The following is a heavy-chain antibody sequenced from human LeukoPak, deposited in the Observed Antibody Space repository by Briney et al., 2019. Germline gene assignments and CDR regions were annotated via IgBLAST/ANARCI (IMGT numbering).Heavy chain of an antibody. CDR3: ARSRYYFDS. V-gene: IGHV3-7*01. CDR1: GFTFSDYW. J-gene: IGHJ4*02. Sequence: GGSLRLSCAASGFTFSDYWMSWVRQAPGKGLEWVANIKQDGSEKYYVDSVKGRFIVSRDNARNSLYLQMRSLRAEDTAVYYCARSRYYFDSWGQGTLVTVSS. CDR2: IKQDGSEK.